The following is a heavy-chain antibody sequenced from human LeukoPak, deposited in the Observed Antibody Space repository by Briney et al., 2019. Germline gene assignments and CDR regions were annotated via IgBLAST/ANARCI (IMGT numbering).Heavy chain of an antibody. J-gene: IGHJ4*02. CDR3: ARVGYRLYTDYYFDY. Sequence: ASVKVSCKTSGYTFTGHYIHWVRQAPGQGLEWMGWINPNSGDTNYEQKFQGRVTMTRDTSISTAYMELSRLRSDDTAVYYCARVGYRLYTDYYFDYWGLGTLVTVSS. CDR1: GYTFTGHY. V-gene: IGHV1-2*02. D-gene: IGHD3-16*01. CDR2: INPNSGDT.